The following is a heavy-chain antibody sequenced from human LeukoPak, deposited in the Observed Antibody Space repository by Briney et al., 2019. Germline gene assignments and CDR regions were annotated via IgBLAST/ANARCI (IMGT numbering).Heavy chain of an antibody. V-gene: IGHV2-70*01. Sequence: SGPTLVDPTQTLTLTCTFSGFSLSTSGMRVSWIRQPPGKALEWLALIDWDDDKYYSTSLKTRLTISKDTSKNQVVLTMTNMDPVDTATYYCARISRYYGSGSYSHFDYWGQGTLVTVSS. CDR1: GFSLSTSGMR. D-gene: IGHD3-10*01. CDR3: ARISRYYGSGSYSHFDY. CDR2: IDWDDDK. J-gene: IGHJ4*02.